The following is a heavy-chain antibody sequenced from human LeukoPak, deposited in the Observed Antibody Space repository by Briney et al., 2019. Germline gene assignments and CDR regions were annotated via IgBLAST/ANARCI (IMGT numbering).Heavy chain of an antibody. CDR3: AKDMGTKPSDDY. CDR2: IWYDGSNK. Sequence: GGSLRLSCAASGFTFSSYGMHWVRQAPGKGLEWVAVIWYDGSNKYYADSVKGRFTISRDNSKNTLYLQMNSLRAEDTAVYYCAKDMGTKPSDDYWGQGTLVTVSS. CDR1: GFTFSSYG. J-gene: IGHJ4*02. V-gene: IGHV3-33*06. D-gene: IGHD5-18*01.